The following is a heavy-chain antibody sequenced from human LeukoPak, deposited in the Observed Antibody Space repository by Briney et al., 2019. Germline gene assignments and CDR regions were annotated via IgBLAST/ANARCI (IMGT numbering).Heavy chain of an antibody. J-gene: IGHJ6*03. CDR1: GYTFTNYA. CDR3: ARDGSGITIFGVVIIHNYMDV. CDR2: INPNSGGT. V-gene: IGHV1-2*02. D-gene: IGHD3-3*01. Sequence: ASVKVSCKASGYTFTNYAMNWVRQAPGQGLEWMGWINPNSGGTNYAQKFQGRVTMTRDTSISTAYMELSRLRSDDTAVYYCARDGSGITIFGVVIIHNYMDVWGKGTTVTVSS.